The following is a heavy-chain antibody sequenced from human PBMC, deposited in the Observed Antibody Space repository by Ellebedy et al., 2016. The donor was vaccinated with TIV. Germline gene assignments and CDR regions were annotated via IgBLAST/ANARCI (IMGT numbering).Heavy chain of an antibody. Sequence: ASVKVSCKASGYTFTGYYMHWVRQAPGQGLEWMGWISVYNGDTYYAQKFQGRVTMTTDTSTGTAYMAVRSLRSDDTAVYYCATYHYGSGSPFDYWGQGTLVTVSS. CDR1: GYTFTGYY. D-gene: IGHD3-10*01. V-gene: IGHV1-18*04. CDR3: ATYHYGSGSPFDY. J-gene: IGHJ4*02. CDR2: ISVYNGDT.